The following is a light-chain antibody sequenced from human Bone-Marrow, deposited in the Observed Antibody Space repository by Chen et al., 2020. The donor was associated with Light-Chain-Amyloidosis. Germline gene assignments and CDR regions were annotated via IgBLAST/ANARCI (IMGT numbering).Light chain of an antibody. J-gene: IGLJ1*01. CDR1: SSNIGINY. CDR3: AAWDGSLSHYV. Sequence: QSVLTQLPSASGTPGQRVTISCSGASSNIGINYVYWYQHFPGAAPNLLIHRNKQRPSGVPARVAACECRTSGSLAISGLGYEDEAAYYCAAWDGSLSHYVSGTGTKVIVL. CDR2: RNK. V-gene: IGLV1-47*01.